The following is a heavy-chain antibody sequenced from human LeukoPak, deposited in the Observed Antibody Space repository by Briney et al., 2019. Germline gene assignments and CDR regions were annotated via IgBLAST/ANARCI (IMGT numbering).Heavy chain of an antibody. J-gene: IGHJ3*02. V-gene: IGHV4-59*08. CDR2: VYSSGST. CDR3: ARSGTRSGGAFDI. Sequence: SETLSLTCTVSGGSISGYYWTWIRQSPGRGLEWIAYVYSSGSTNYNPSLYSRVTISLDTSKNQFSLKLSSVTAADTAVYFCARSGTRSGGAFDIWGQGTMVTVSS. D-gene: IGHD4-23*01. CDR1: GGSISGYY.